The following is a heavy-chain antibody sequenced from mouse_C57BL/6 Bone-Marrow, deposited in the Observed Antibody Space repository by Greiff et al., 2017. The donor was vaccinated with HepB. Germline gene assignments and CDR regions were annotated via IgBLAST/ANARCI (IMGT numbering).Heavy chain of an antibody. CDR1: GFTFNTYA. CDR3: VSSVYNGNLGWYFDV. D-gene: IGHD2-1*01. J-gene: IGHJ1*03. CDR2: IRSNSSNYAT. Sequence: EVQLVESGGGLVQPGGSMKLSCAASGFTFNTYAMHWVRQAPGKGVEWVARIRSNSSNYATYYADSVTDRFTIYRDDSQSMLYLQMNNLKTKFTAMYYCVSSVYNGNLGWYFDVWGTGTTVTVSS. V-gene: IGHV10-3*01.